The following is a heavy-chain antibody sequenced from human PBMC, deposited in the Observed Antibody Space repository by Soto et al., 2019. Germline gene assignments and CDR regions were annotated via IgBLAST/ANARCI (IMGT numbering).Heavy chain of an antibody. D-gene: IGHD3-9*01. CDR3: TTDRDWLGAYYYYCMDV. CDR1: GFTFSNAW. Sequence: PGGSLRLSCAASGFTFSNAWMSWVRQAPGKGLEWVGRIKSKTDGGTTDYAAPVKGRFTISRDDSKNTLYLQMNSLKTEDTAVYYCTTDRDWLGAYYYYCMDVWGQGTTVTVSS. CDR2: IKSKTDGGTT. J-gene: IGHJ6*02. V-gene: IGHV3-15*01.